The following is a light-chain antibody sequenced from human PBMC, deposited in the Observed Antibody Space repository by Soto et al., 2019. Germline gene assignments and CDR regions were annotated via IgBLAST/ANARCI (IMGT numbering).Light chain of an antibody. V-gene: IGKV1-5*03. J-gene: IGKJ1*01. CDR2: KAS. CDR3: QQSNSYPPT. CDR1: QSISSW. Sequence: IQMTQSPSTLSSSLGDRVTITWRASQSISSWLAWYQQKQGKAPKLLIYKASSLESGVPSRFSGSGSGTEFTITISSLKTDDGATYYCQQSNSYPPTFGQGTKVDIK.